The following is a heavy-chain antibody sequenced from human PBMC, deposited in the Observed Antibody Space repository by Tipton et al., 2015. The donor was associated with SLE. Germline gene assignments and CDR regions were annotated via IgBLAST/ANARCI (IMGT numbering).Heavy chain of an antibody. Sequence: TLSLTCTVSGGSISSSGFYWGWFRQPPGTGLEWIGCIYYSGSTYYNTSLKSRVTLSVDTSNNQFSLKLSSVVAADTAVFYCARHRGIVGATTDYWGQGTLVTVSS. J-gene: IGHJ4*02. D-gene: IGHD1-26*01. V-gene: IGHV4-39*07. CDR3: ARHRGIVGATTDY. CDR2: IYYSGST. CDR1: GGSISSSGFY.